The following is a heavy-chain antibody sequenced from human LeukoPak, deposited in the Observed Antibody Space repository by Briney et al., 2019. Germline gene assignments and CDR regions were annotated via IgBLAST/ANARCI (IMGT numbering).Heavy chain of an antibody. CDR3: VKEQSYGWYRVADY. CDR1: GFSFSACG. V-gene: IGHV3-30*18. Sequence: QPGRSLRLSCAASGFSFSACGMHWVRQAPGRGLEWLAVFSYDGIETHYADSVKGRLTSSRDNSKNTLYLQMSNLRAEDTAVYYCVKEQSYGWYRVADYWGQGTLVTVSS. D-gene: IGHD6-19*01. CDR2: FSYDGIET. J-gene: IGHJ4*02.